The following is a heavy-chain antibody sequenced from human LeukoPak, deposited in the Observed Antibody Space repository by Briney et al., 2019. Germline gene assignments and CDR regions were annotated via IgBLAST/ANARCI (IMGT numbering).Heavy chain of an antibody. J-gene: IGHJ3*02. V-gene: IGHV3-21*01. CDR2: ISSSSSYI. Sequence: GGSLRLSCAASGFTFSCCSMNWVRQAPGKGLEWVSSISSSSSYIYYADSVKGRFTISRDNAKNSLYLQMNSLRAEDTAVYYCASIHLTRYVWGSYRQKDAFDIWGQGTMVTVSS. CDR3: ASIHLTRYVWGSYRQKDAFDI. D-gene: IGHD3-16*02. CDR1: GFTFSCCS.